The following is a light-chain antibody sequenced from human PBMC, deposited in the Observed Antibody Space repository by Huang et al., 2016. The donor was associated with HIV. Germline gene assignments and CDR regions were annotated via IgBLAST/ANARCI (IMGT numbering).Light chain of an antibody. CDR2: DAA. CDR3: QQYGISPALS. Sequence: EIVLTQSSGTLSLSPGERATLSCRASQNIRNNFFSWDQHKTGQAPRLLIYDAASRATGIPDRCSGSGSGTDVTLTISRLEPEDFAVYYCQQYGISPALSFGGGTKVEIK. J-gene: IGKJ4*01. CDR1: QNIRNNF. V-gene: IGKV3-20*01.